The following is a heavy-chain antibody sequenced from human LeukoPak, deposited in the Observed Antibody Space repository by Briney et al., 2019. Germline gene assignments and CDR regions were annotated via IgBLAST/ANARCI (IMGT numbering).Heavy chain of an antibody. J-gene: IGHJ4*02. CDR2: INPSGGST. CDR3: ARWAAAGTSGFDY. CDR1: GYTFTSYY. Sequence: ASVKVSCKASGYTFTSYYMHWVRQAPGQGLEWMGIINPSGGSTSYAQKFQGRVTMTTDTSTSTVYVELSSLRSEDTAVYYCARWAAAGTSGFDYWGQGTLVTVSS. D-gene: IGHD6-13*01. V-gene: IGHV1-46*01.